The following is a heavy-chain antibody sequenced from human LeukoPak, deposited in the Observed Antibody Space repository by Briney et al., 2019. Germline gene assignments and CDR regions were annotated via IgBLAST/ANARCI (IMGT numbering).Heavy chain of an antibody. D-gene: IGHD5-12*01. J-gene: IGHJ4*02. CDR3: ARRRIVATIDY. CDR2: IYYSGST. V-gene: IGHV4-39*01. CDR1: GGSISSSNYY. Sequence: SETLSLTCTVSGGSISSSNYYWGWIRQPPGKGLEWIGGIYYSGSTYYNPSLKSRVTISVDTSKNQFSLKLSSVTAADTAVYYSARRRIVATIDYWGQGTLVTVSS.